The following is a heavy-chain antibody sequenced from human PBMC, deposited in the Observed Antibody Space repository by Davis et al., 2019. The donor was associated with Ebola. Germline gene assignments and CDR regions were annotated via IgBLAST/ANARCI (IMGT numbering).Heavy chain of an antibody. D-gene: IGHD2-15*01. CDR1: GFTFSNYP. V-gene: IGHV3-30-3*01. CDR3: ARVGFKSGAPNH. Sequence: SLKISCAASGFTFSNYPIFWVRQAPGKGLEWVAFISFDGSNAYYADSVKGRFTISRDNSKNALYLQMNSLRTEDSALYSCARVGFKSGAPNHWGQGTLVTVSS. J-gene: IGHJ5*02. CDR2: ISFDGSNA.